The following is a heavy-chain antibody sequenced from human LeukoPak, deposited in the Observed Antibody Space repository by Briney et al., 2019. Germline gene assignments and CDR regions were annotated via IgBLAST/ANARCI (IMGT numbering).Heavy chain of an antibody. Sequence: TLSLTCTVSGGSISSGSYYWSWIRKPAGKGLEWIGRIYTSGSTNYNPSLKIRVTISVDTSKNQFSLKLSSVTAADTAVYYCAREIKVGASFDYWGQGTLVTVSS. D-gene: IGHD1-26*01. CDR2: IYTSGST. V-gene: IGHV4-61*02. CDR3: AREIKVGASFDY. J-gene: IGHJ4*02. CDR1: GGSISSGSYY.